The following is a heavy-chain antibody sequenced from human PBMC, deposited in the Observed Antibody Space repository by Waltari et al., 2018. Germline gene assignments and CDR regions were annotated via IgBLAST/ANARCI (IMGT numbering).Heavy chain of an antibody. Sequence: QVQLQESGPGLVKPSETLSLTCAVSGYYISSGYYWGWIRQPPGKGLEWIGSIYHSGSTYYNPSLNSRVTISVAPSKNQFSLKLSSVTAADTSVYYCARLVGATGRGYWGQGTLVTVSS. V-gene: IGHV4-38-2*01. CDR1: GYYISSGYY. J-gene: IGHJ4*02. D-gene: IGHD1-26*01. CDR2: IYHSGST. CDR3: ARLVGATGRGY.